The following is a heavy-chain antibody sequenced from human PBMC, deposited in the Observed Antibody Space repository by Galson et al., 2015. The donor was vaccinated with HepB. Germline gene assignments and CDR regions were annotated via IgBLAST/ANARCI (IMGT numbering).Heavy chain of an antibody. V-gene: IGHV1-18*01. CDR1: GYTFTSYG. CDR3: ARGLWRGATHFDY. D-gene: IGHD1-26*01. CDR2: ISAYNGNT. J-gene: IGHJ4*02. Sequence: SVKVSCKASGYTFTSYGISWVRQAPGRGLEWMGWISAYNGNTNYAQKLQGRVTMTPDTSTSTAYMELRSLIPDDTAVYYCARGLWRGATHFDYWGQGTPVTVSS.